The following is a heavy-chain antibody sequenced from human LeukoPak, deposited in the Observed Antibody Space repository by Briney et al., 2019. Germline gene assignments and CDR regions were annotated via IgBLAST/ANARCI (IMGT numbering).Heavy chain of an antibody. D-gene: IGHD6-19*01. CDR3: ARDLDDSSGWHVPALGY. J-gene: IGHJ4*02. Sequence: PGGSLRLSCAASGFTSSSYGMHWVRQAPGKGLEWVAVIWYDGSNKYYADSVKGRFTISRDNSKNTLYLQMNSLRAEDTAVYYCARDLDDSSGWHVPALGYWGQGTLVTVSS. CDR1: GFTSSSYG. V-gene: IGHV3-33*01. CDR2: IWYDGSNK.